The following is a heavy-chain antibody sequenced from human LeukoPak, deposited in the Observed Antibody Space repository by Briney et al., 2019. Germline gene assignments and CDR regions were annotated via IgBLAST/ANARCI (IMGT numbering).Heavy chain of an antibody. CDR1: GFSLSDYG. V-gene: IGHV3-30*03. CDR2: VSYDGGHK. Sequence: GGSLRPSCVGSGFSLSDYGIHWVRQAPGKGLEWVAVVSYDGGHKYYADSVKGRFTISRDTSSDTVSLQMNSLRVEDTALYYCARDRINMMVMGHDSGLDCWGQGTLVTVSS. CDR3: ARDRINMMVMGHDSGLDC. J-gene: IGHJ4*02. D-gene: IGHD3-22*01.